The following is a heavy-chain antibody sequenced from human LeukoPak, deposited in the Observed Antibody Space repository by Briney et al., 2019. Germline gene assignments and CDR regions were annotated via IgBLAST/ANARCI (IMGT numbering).Heavy chain of an antibody. D-gene: IGHD3-9*01. V-gene: IGHV3-53*01. Sequence: GGSLRLSCAASGFTFSSYAMHWVRQAPGKGLEWVSVIYSGGSTYYADSVKGRFTISRDNSKNTLYLQMNSLRAEDTAVYYCARAPTPNYDILTGFYYYYGMDVWGQGTTVTVSS. J-gene: IGHJ6*02. CDR3: ARAPTPNYDILTGFYYYYGMDV. CDR2: IYSGGST. CDR1: GFTFSSYA.